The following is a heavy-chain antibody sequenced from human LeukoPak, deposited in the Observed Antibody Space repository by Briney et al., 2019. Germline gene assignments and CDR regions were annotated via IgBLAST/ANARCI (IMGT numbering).Heavy chain of an antibody. D-gene: IGHD2-2*01. CDR1: GFTFDDYA. CDR2: ISWNSGSI. CDR3: SKDMSLIPAAMGGSFQH. V-gene: IGHV3-9*01. Sequence: PGRFLRLSGAASGFTFDDYAMHWVRQAPGKVLEWVSGISWNSGSIGYADSVKGRFTISRDKAKNSLYLQMNSLRAEDTAFYYCSKDMSLIPAAMGGSFQHWGQGTLVTVSS. J-gene: IGHJ1*01.